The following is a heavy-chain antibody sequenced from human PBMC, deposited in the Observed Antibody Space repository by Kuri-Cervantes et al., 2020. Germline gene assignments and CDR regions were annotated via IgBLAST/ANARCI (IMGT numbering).Heavy chain of an antibody. V-gene: IGHV2-5*02. CDR1: GFSLSTSGVG. CDR3: AHRPGRAPAGMGWFDP. D-gene: IGHD2-2*01. J-gene: IGHJ5*02. Sequence: SGTTLVKPTQTLTLTCTFSGFSLSTSGVGVGWIRQPPGKALEWLALIYWDDDKRYSPSLKSRLTITKDTSKNQVVLTMTNMDPVDTATYYCAHRPGRAPAGMGWFDPWGQGTLVTVSS. CDR2: IYWDDDK.